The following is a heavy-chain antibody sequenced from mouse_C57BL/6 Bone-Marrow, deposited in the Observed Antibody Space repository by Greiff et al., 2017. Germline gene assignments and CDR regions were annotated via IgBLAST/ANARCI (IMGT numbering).Heavy chain of an antibody. CDR2: IDPEDGET. D-gene: IGHD1-1*01. CDR1: GFNIKDYY. CDR3: TRSLIYYGTNY. Sequence: VQLKQSGAELVKPGASVKLSCTASGFNIKDYYIHWVKQRTEQGLEGIGRIDPEDGETKYAPKFQDKGTITADTSSNKAYLQLSSLTSEDTAVYYCTRSLIYYGTNYWGQGTTLTVSS. J-gene: IGHJ2*01. V-gene: IGHV14-2*01.